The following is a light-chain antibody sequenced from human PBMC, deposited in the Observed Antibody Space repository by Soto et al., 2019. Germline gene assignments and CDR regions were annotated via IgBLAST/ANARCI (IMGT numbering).Light chain of an antibody. J-gene: IGKJ4*01. CDR3: LQYNSYPFT. CDR1: QSVGSS. V-gene: IGKV1-5*03. CDR2: KAS. Sequence: DIQMTQSPSTLSASVGDRVTITCRASQSVGSSLAWYQQRPGKAPKVLIYKASSVESGVPSTFSGSDSGADFTLAFRSLQPDHVAPYFWLQYNSYPFTFGGATKVDIK.